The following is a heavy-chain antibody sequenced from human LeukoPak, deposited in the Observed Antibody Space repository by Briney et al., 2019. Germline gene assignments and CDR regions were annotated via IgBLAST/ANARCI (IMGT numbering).Heavy chain of an antibody. V-gene: IGHV1-69*06. Sequence: AASVKVSCKASGGTFSSYAISWVRQAPGQGLEWMGGIIPIFGTANYAQKFQGRVTITADKSTSTAYMELSNLRSEDTAVYYCARARDQITMVRGVIITGAFDIWGQGTMVTVSS. CDR3: ARARDQITMVRGVIITGAFDI. CDR2: IIPIFGTA. J-gene: IGHJ3*02. CDR1: GGTFSSYA. D-gene: IGHD3-10*01.